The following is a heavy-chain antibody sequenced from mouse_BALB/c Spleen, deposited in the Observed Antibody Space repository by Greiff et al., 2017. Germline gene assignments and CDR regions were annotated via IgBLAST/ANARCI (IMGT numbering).Heavy chain of an antibody. CDR3: ARSYGNYEGADY. CDR2: INPSTGYT. J-gene: IGHJ2*01. V-gene: IGHV1-7*01. Sequence: QVQLQQSGAELAKPGASVKMSCKASGYTFTSYWMHWVKQRPGQGLEWIGYINPSTGYTEYNQKFKDKATLTADKSSSTAYMQLSSLTSEDSAVYYCARSYGNYEGADYWGQGTTLTVSS. CDR1: GYTFTSYW. D-gene: IGHD2-1*01.